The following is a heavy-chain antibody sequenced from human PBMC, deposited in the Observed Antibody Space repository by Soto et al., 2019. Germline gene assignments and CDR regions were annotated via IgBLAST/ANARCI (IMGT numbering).Heavy chain of an antibody. CDR1: GYTFTSYG. Sequence: ASVKVSCKASGYTFTSYGISWVRQAPGQGLEWMGWISAYNGNTNYAQRLQGRVTMTTDTSTSTAYMELRSLRSDDTAVYYCARGPRIVLMVYATFDEWGQGTLVTVSS. CDR3: ARGPRIVLMVYATFDE. D-gene: IGHD2-8*01. J-gene: IGHJ4*02. CDR2: ISAYNGNT. V-gene: IGHV1-18*01.